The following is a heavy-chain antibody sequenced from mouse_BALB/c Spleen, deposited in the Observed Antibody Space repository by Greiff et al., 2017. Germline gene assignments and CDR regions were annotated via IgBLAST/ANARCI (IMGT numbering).Heavy chain of an antibody. J-gene: IGHJ2*01. CDR1: GFSLTSYG. CDR2: IWAGGST. D-gene: IGHD1-2*01. V-gene: IGHV2-9*02. CDR3: ARGGRTTATCYFDY. Sequence: QVQLQQSGPGLVAPSQSLSITCTVSGFSLTSYGVHWVRQPPGKGLEWLGVIWAGGSTNYNSAHMSRLSISKDNSKSQVFLKMNSLHTEDTAMYYCARGGRTTATCYFDYWGQGTTLTVSS.